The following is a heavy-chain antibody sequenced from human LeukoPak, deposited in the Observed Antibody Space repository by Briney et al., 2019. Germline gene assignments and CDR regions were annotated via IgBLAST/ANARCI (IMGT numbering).Heavy chain of an antibody. D-gene: IGHD3-9*01. J-gene: IGHJ4*02. CDR2: IGGSGGST. CDR3: ARPMDFDWLLSFDY. CDR1: GFTFSSYA. V-gene: IGHV3-23*01. Sequence: GGSLRLSCAASGFTFSSYAMSWVRQAPGKGLEWVSAIGGSGGSTYYADSVKGRFTISRDNSKNTVYLQMNSLRAEDTAVYYCARPMDFDWLLSFDYWGQGTLVTVSS.